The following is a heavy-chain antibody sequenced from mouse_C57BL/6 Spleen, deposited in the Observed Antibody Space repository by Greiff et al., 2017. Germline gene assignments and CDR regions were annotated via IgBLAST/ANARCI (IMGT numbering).Heavy chain of an antibody. Sequence: VQLQQPGAELVKPGASVKLSCKASGYTFTSYWMHWVKQRPGQGLEWIGMIHPNSGSTNYNEKFKSKATLTVDKSSSTAYMQLSSLTSEDSAVYYCARSHYYGSSYVAYWGQGTTLTVSS. CDR3: ARSHYYGSSYVAY. CDR1: GYTFTSYW. D-gene: IGHD1-1*01. V-gene: IGHV1-64*01. CDR2: IHPNSGST. J-gene: IGHJ2*01.